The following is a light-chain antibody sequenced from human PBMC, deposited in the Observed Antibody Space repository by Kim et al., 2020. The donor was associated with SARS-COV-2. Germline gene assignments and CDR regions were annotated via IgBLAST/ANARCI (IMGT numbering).Light chain of an antibody. Sequence: GKTVTISCTRSSGSIASNYVQWYQQRPGSAPTTVIYGDDQRPSGVPDRFSGSIDSSSNSASLTISGPKTEDEADYYCQSYDSSNQVFGGGTQLTVL. CDR1: SGSIASNY. CDR3: QSYDSSNQV. J-gene: IGLJ2*01. CDR2: GDD. V-gene: IGLV6-57*03.